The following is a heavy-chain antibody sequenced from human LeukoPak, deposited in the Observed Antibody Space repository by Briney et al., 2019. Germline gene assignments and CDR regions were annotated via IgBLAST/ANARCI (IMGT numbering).Heavy chain of an antibody. CDR1: GFTFSSYS. V-gene: IGHV3-21*01. CDR3: ARVWCSSTSCYKHGAFDI. D-gene: IGHD2-2*01. CDR2: ISSSSSYI. J-gene: IGHJ3*02. Sequence: GGSLRLSCAASGFTFSSYSMNWVRQAPGKGLEWVSSISSSSSYIYYADSVKGRFTISRDNAKNSLYLQMNSLRAEDTAVYYCARVWCSSTSCYKHGAFDIWGQGTMVTVSS.